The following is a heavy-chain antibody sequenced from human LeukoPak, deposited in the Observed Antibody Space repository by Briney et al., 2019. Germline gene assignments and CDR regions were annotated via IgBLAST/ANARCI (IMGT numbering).Heavy chain of an antibody. CDR2: ISAYNGNT. CDR3: ARDRPGRYCSTTSRYNASPFDP. Sequence: GASVKVSCKASGYTFTSYGISWVRQAPGQGLEWMGWISAYNGNTNYAQKLQGRVTMTTDTSTSTAYMELSSLRSEDTAVYYCARDRPGRYCSTTSRYNASPFDPWGQGTLVTVSS. D-gene: IGHD2-2*02. V-gene: IGHV1-18*01. J-gene: IGHJ5*02. CDR1: GYTFTSYG.